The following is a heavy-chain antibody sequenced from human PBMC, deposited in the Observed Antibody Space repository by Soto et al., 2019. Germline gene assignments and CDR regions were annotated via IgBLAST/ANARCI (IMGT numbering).Heavy chain of an antibody. D-gene: IGHD6-19*01. CDR3: AREWGLGRAVAGLNY. CDR1: GFTFSSYS. J-gene: IGHJ4*02. CDR2: ISSSSSTI. V-gene: IGHV3-48*01. Sequence: EVQLVESGGGLVQPGGSLRLSCAASGFTFSSYSMNWVRQAPGKGLEWVSYISSSSSTIYYADSVKGRFTISRDNAKNTLYLKVNSLRAADTAVYSGAREWGLGRAVAGLNYWGQGTLVTVSS.